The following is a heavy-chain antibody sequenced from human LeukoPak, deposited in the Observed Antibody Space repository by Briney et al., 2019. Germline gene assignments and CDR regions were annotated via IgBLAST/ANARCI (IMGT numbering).Heavy chain of an antibody. J-gene: IGHJ3*02. CDR2: IYYSGST. CDR1: GGSISSYY. CDR3: ARDPAPIRDYVRRDAFDI. D-gene: IGHD4-17*01. V-gene: IGHV4-59*01. Sequence: PSETLSLTCTVSGGSISSYYWSWIRRPPGKGLEWIGYIYYSGSTNYNPSLKSRVTRSVDTSKNQFSLKLSSVTAADTAVYYCARDPAPIRDYVRRDAFDIWGQGTMVTVSS.